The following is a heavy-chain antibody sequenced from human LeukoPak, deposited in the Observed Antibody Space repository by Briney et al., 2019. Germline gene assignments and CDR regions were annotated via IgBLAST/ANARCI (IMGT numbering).Heavy chain of an antibody. CDR1: SGSVNSGSYY. Sequence: SETLSLTCTVSSGSVNSGSYYWNWLRQPPGRGLECIGYIYYSGSTNYNPYLKSRVTISVDTAKNQLSVKLSSVTAADTAVYYCARRAGYTSSWYEYWGQGTLVTVSS. CDR3: ARRAGYTSSWYEY. V-gene: IGHV4-61*01. D-gene: IGHD6-13*01. J-gene: IGHJ4*02. CDR2: IYYSGST.